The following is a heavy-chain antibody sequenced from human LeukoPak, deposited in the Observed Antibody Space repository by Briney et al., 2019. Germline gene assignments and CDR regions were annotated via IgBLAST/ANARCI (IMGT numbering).Heavy chain of an antibody. V-gene: IGHV4-34*01. CDR2: INHSGST. D-gene: IGHD2-15*01. CDR3: ARGVVVSNHNWFDP. CDR1: GGSISSYY. Sequence: PSETLSLTCTVSGGSISSYYWSWIRQPPGKGLEWIGEINHSGSTNYNPSLKSRVTISVDTSKNQFSLKLSSVTAADTAVYYCARGVVVSNHNWFDPWGQGTLVTVSS. J-gene: IGHJ5*02.